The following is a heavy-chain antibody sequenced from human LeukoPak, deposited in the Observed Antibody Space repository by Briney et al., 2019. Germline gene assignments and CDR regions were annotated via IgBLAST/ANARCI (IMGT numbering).Heavy chain of an antibody. CDR2: ISGSGGST. D-gene: IGHD3-22*01. CDR3: AKVLLPTYYYDREFEY. Sequence: GGSPRLSCAASGFTFSSYAMSWVRQAPGKGLEWVSAISGSGGSTYYADSVKGRFTISRDNSKNTLYLQMNSLRAEDTAVYYCAKVLLPTYYYDREFEYWGQGTLVTVSS. V-gene: IGHV3-23*01. CDR1: GFTFSSYA. J-gene: IGHJ4*02.